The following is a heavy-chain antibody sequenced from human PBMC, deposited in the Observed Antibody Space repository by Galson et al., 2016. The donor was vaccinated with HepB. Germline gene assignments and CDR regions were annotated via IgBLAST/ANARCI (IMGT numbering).Heavy chain of an antibody. V-gene: IGHV3-9*01. J-gene: IGHJ4*02. Sequence: SLRLSCAASEFTFDDYAMHWVRQAPGKGLEWVSGISWNSGSTGYADSVKGRVTVSRDNAKTSLYLQMNSLRAEDTAFYFCAKDYSSGWFGAGGFEHWGQGTLVTVSS. CDR3: AKDYSSGWFGAGGFEH. D-gene: IGHD6-19*01. CDR2: ISWNSGST. CDR1: EFTFDDYA.